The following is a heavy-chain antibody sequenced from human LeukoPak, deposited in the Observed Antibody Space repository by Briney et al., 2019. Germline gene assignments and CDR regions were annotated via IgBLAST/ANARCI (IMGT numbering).Heavy chain of an antibody. CDR3: VKDKGPMVRGDGMDV. CDR2: ISWNSGII. CDR1: GFTFDGHA. V-gene: IGHV3-9*01. D-gene: IGHD3-10*01. Sequence: PGGSLRVSCAVSGFTFDGHAMHWVRQAPGKGLQWVAGISWNSGIIAYADSVKGRFTISRDNAKNSLYLQMNSLRPEDTAMYYCVKDKGPMVRGDGMDVWGQGTAVTASS. J-gene: IGHJ6*02.